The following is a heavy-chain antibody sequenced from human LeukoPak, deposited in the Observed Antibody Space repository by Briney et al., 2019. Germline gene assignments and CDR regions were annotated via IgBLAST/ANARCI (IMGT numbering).Heavy chain of an antibody. CDR3: TTDEGSGYYPDY. Sequence: GGSLRLSCAASGFTFSSHAMSWVRQAPGKGLEWVSAISGSGGSTYYADSVKGRFTISRDKSKNTLYLQMNSLRAEDTAVYYCTTDEGSGYYPDYWGQGTLVTVSS. CDR1: GFTFSSHA. D-gene: IGHD3-22*01. J-gene: IGHJ4*02. CDR2: ISGSGGST. V-gene: IGHV3-23*01.